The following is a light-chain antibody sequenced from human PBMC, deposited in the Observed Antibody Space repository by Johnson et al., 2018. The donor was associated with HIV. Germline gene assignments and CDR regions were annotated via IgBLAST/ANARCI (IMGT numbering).Light chain of an antibody. CDR2: ENN. V-gene: IGLV1-51*02. CDR1: NSNIGSYY. J-gene: IGLJ1*01. CDR3: GTWESSLTVVV. Sequence: QSVLTQPASVSAASGQKVNISCSGSNSNIGSYYVSWYQHLPGTAPKLLIYENNKRPSGIPDRFSGSKSGTSATLGITGLQTGDEADYYCGTWESSLTVVVFGTGTKVTVL.